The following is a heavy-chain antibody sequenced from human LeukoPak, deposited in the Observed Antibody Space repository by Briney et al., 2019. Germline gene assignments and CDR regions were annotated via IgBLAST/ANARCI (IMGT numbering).Heavy chain of an antibody. CDR2: IYHSGST. CDR1: GGSISSYY. CDR3: ARSTQASSTSFDS. D-gene: IGHD6-6*01. J-gene: IGHJ4*02. Sequence: SETLSLTCTVSGGSISSYYWSWIRQPPGKGLEYIGFIYHSGSTNYNPSLKSRVTMSVDKSKNQCSLRLTSVTAADTAIYFCARSTQASSTSFDSWGQGTLVTVST. V-gene: IGHV4-59*01.